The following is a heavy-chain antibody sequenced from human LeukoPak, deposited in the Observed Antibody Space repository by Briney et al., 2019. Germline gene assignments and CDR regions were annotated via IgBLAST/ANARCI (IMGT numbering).Heavy chain of an antibody. CDR3: ARGGGGGDDLFDY. CDR2: TYYRSKWYT. D-gene: IGHD5-12*01. J-gene: IGHJ4*02. CDR1: GDIVSSNSAA. Sequence: SQTLSLTCDISGDIVSSNSAAWNWIRQSPSRRLKWLGRTYYRSKWYTHYAFSLKSRISINPDTSKNQFSLQLNSVTPEDTAVYYCARGGGGGDDLFDYWGQGTLVTVSS. V-gene: IGHV6-1*01.